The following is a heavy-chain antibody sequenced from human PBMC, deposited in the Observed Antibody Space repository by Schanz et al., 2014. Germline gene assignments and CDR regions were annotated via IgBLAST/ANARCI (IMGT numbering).Heavy chain of an antibody. J-gene: IGHJ4*02. V-gene: IGHV3-48*02. Sequence: EVQLVESGGALVQPGGSLRLSCAASGFTFSDYSMNWVRQAPGKGLEWVSYISSSSAIIYYADSVKGRFTISRDNARNSLFLQVNSLRDEDTAVYFCAKDPYDVLTGYQYYFDYWGPGRLVTVSS. CDR2: ISSSSAII. CDR3: AKDPYDVLTGYQYYFDY. D-gene: IGHD3-9*01. CDR1: GFTFSDYS.